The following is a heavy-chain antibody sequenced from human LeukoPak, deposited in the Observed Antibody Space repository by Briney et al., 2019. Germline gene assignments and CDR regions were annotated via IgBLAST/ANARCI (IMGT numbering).Heavy chain of an antibody. D-gene: IGHD2-8*01. CDR1: GGSISSYY. CDR3: ARDLFWSRYCTNGVCRAAFDI. J-gene: IGHJ3*02. CDR2: IYYSGST. V-gene: IGHV4-59*01. Sequence: SETLSLTCTVSGGSISSYYWSWIRQPPGKGLEWIGYIYYSGSTNYNPSLKSRVTISVDTSKNQFSLKLSSVTAADTAVYYCARDLFWSRYCTNGVCRAAFDIWGQGTMVTVSS.